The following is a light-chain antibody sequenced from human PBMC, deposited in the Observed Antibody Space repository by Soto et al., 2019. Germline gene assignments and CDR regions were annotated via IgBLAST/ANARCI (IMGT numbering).Light chain of an antibody. V-gene: IGKV3-15*01. J-gene: IGKJ4*01. Sequence: EIVMTQSPATLSVSPGERATLSCRASQSVRSNLAWYQHKPGQAPMLLIYGASTRATGIPARFSGSGSGTEFTLTISSLQSEDFAVYYCQQYNNWPLTFGGGTKVEIK. CDR3: QQYNNWPLT. CDR1: QSVRSN. CDR2: GAS.